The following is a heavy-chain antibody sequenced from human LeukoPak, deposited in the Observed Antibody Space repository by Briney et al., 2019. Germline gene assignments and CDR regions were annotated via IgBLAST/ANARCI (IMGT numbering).Heavy chain of an antibody. CDR2: ISAYNGNT. Sequence: ASVKVSCKASGYTFTSYGISWVRQAPGQGLEWMGWISAYNGNTNYAQKLQGRVTMTTDTSTSTAYMELRSLRSDDTAVYYCARDREVMVRGVIDYWGQGTLVTVSS. D-gene: IGHD3-10*01. J-gene: IGHJ4*02. V-gene: IGHV1-18*01. CDR1: GYTFTSYG. CDR3: ARDREVMVRGVIDY.